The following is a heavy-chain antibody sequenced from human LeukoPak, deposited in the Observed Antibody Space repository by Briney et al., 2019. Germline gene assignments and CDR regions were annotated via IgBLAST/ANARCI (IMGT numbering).Heavy chain of an antibody. CDR1: GDSIRSFY. J-gene: IGHJ3*02. CDR3: ARRDDAFDI. CDR2: IYPSGST. V-gene: IGHV4-4*07. Sequence: PSETLSLTCSVSGDSIRSFYWSWIRQPAGKGLEWIGRIYPSGSTNYNPSPKSRVTISVDTSKNQFSLRLSSVTAADTAVYYCARRDDAFDIWGQGTMVTVSS.